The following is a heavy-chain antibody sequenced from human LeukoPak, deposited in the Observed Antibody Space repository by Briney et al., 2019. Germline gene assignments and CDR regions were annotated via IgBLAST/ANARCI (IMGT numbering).Heavy chain of an antibody. CDR3: ARDFGSSGWLNLYYYYYYMDV. J-gene: IGHJ6*03. Sequence: SETLSLTCTVSGYSISSGYYWGWIRQPPGKGLEWIGIIYHSGSTYYNPSLKSRVTISVDTSKNQFSLKLSSVTAADTAVYYCARDFGSSGWLNLYYYYYYMDVWGKGTTVTVSS. CDR1: GYSISSGYY. V-gene: IGHV4-38-2*02. CDR2: IYHSGST. D-gene: IGHD6-19*01.